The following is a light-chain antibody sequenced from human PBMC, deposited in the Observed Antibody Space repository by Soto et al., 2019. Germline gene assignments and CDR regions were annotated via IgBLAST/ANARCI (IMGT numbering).Light chain of an antibody. J-gene: IGKJ5*01. CDR3: QQRNSYPIT. CDR1: QGISSY. Sequence: IQLTQSPSSLSASVGDRVTITCRASQGISSYLAWYQQKPGKAPKLLIYAASTLQSGVPSRFSGSGSGTDFTLTSSSMQPEDFATYYCQQRNSYPITFGQGTRLEIK. V-gene: IGKV1-9*01. CDR2: AAS.